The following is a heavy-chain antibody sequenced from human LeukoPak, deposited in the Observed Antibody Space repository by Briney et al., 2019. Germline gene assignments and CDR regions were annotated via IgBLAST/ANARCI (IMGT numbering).Heavy chain of an antibody. CDR3: ARWYSSSWYIQGYYYGMDV. CDR1: GFTFGDTW. V-gene: IGHV3-7*01. J-gene: IGHJ6*02. CDR2: IKQDGSEK. Sequence: GGSLRLSCAASGFTFGDTWMNWVRQVPGQGLEWVANIKQDGSEKFYVASVKGRFTISRDNGKSSLYLQMNSLRAEDTAVYYCARWYSSSWYIQGYYYGMDVWGQGTTVTVSS. D-gene: IGHD6-13*01.